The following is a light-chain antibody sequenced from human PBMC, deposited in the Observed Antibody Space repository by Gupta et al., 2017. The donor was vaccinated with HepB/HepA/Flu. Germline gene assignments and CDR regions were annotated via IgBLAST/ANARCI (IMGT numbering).Light chain of an antibody. J-gene: IGLJ1*01. CDR2: DND. CDR3: VTWDGSRTTYV. Sequence: LPEVPGQPGQMSSTCCSGSIANIEGNYVSSYQQLPGTAPKLLIYDNDRRPSGVLSRFSASKSGTSTALLIIGLQQGEEADYYCVTWDGSRTTYVFGAGTKVTVL. V-gene: IGLV1-51*02. CDR1: IANIEGNY.